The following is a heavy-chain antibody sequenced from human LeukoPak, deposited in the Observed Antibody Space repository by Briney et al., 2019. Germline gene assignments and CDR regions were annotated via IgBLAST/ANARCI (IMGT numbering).Heavy chain of an antibody. Sequence: GGSLRLSCAASGFNLQHYAMHWVRQAPGKGLEWVSGISWNSAIIGYADSVKGRFTISRHNSKNTLYLQMNSLRAEDTAVYYCASDYYDSSGPMDVWGQGTTVTVSS. J-gene: IGHJ6*02. CDR3: ASDYYDSSGPMDV. CDR1: GFNLQHYA. D-gene: IGHD3-22*01. CDR2: ISWNSAII. V-gene: IGHV3-9*01.